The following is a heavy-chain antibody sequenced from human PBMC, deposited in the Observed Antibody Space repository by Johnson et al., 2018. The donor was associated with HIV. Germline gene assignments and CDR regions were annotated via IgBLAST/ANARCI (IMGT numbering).Heavy chain of an antibody. J-gene: IGHJ3*02. D-gene: IGHD3-10*01. CDR1: GFTFSSYW. CDR3: ARDRGGPVRDDAFDI. Sequence: VQLVESGGGLVQPGGSLRLSCAASGFTFSSYWMHWVRQAPGKGLVWVSRINSDGSNKYYADSVKGRFTISRDNSKNTLYLQMNSLRAEDTAVYYCARDRGGPVRDDAFDIWGQGTMVTVSS. V-gene: IGHV3-74*01. CDR2: INSDGSNK.